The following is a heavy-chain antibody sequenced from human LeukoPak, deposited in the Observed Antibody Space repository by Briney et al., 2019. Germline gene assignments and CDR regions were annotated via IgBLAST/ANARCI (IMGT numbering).Heavy chain of an antibody. CDR3: AKGDVWGSYRPLGY. D-gene: IGHD3-16*02. CDR1: GFTFSSYA. CDR2: ISGSGGST. J-gene: IGHJ4*02. Sequence: GGSLRLSCAASGFTFSSYAMSWVRQAPGKGLEWVSAISGSGGSTYYADSVKGRFTIPRDKSKNTLYLQMNSLRVEDTAVYYCAKGDVWGSYRPLGYWGQGALVTVSS. V-gene: IGHV3-23*01.